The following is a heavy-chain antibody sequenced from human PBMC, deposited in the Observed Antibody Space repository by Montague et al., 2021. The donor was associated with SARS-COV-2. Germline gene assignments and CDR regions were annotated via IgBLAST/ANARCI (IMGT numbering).Heavy chain of an antibody. Sequence: SETLSLTCTVSDGSVINTYPHWHWVRQSPGRGLEWIGGYLFHIDTADYNASLRSRVTISVDTSKNQFSLKLTSVTAAVTAVYYRTRGIDSYKTGYWGQGIQVTVSS. D-gene: IGHD6-13*01. CDR1: DGSVINTYPH. CDR2: LFHIDTA. J-gene: IGHJ4*02. CDR3: TRGIDSYKTGY. V-gene: IGHV4-61*01.